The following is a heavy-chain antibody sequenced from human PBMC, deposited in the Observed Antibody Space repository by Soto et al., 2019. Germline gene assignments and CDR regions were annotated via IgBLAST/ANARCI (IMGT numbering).Heavy chain of an antibody. D-gene: IGHD4-17*01. CDR1: GYTFTSYD. CDR2: MNPNSGNT. V-gene: IGHV1-8*01. CDR3: AITVAPKRPYYYYYYMDV. Sequence: ASVKVSCKASGYTFTSYDINWVRQATGQGLEWMGWMNPNSGNTGYAQKFQGRVTMTRNTSISTAYMELSSLRSEDTAVYYCAITVAPKRPYYYYYYMDVWGRGTTVTVSS. J-gene: IGHJ6*03.